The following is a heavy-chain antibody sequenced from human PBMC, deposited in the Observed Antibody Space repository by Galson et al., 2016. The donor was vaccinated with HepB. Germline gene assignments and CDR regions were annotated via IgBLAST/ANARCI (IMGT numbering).Heavy chain of an antibody. CDR2: VFYSGTT. Sequence: SETLSLTCTVSNDSISATSYYWGWIRQPPGKGLEWIGNVFYSGTTYYNPSLKSRVTISVDTSKNQFSLKLSSVTAADTAVYYCARHSLTWGFLGFDYWGQGTLITVSS. D-gene: IGHD3-3*01. CDR1: NDSISATSYY. J-gene: IGHJ4*02. V-gene: IGHV4-39*01. CDR3: ARHSLTWGFLGFDY.